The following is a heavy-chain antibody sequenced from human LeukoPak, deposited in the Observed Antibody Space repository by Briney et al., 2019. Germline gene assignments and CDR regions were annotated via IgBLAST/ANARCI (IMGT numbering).Heavy chain of an antibody. CDR3: ARREYRSPGGWFDP. CDR2: IYPGDSDT. V-gene: IGHV5-51*01. CDR1: GYSLTSYW. J-gene: IGHJ5*02. D-gene: IGHD6-6*01. Sequence: GESLKIPRKGSGYSLTSYWVRWVPQGPGKGPEGVGIIYPGDSDTRYSPSFQGQVTISADKSISTAYLQWSSLKASDTAMYYCARREYRSPGGWFDPWGQGTLVTVSS.